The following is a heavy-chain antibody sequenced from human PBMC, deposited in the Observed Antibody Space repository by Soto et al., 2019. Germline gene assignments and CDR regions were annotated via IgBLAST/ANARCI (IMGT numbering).Heavy chain of an antibody. Sequence: SETLSLTCAVYGGSFSGYYWSWIRQPPGKGLEWIGEINHSGSTNYNPSLKSRVTISVDTSKNQFSLKLSSVTAADTAVYYCASSQLRYFPYWGQGTLVTVSS. CDR1: GGSFSGYY. CDR2: INHSGST. J-gene: IGHJ4*02. V-gene: IGHV4-34*01. D-gene: IGHD3-9*01. CDR3: ASSQLRYFPY.